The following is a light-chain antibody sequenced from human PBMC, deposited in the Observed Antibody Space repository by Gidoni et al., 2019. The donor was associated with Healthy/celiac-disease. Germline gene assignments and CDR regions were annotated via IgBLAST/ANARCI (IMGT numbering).Light chain of an antibody. V-gene: IGKV1-9*01. CDR3: QQLNSYLWT. J-gene: IGKJ1*01. Sequence: DIQLTHSPSFLSASVGDRVTITCRASQGISSYLAWYQQKPGKAPKLLIYAASTWQSGVPSRFSGSGSGTEFTLTISSLQPEDFATYYCQQLNSYLWTFGQGTKVEIK. CDR2: AAS. CDR1: QGISSY.